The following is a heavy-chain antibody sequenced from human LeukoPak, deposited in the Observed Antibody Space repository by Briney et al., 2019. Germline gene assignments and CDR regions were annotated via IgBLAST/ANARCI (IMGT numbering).Heavy chain of an antibody. CDR3: ARDAIEYSISAGSWFDP. V-gene: IGHV4-34*01. J-gene: IGHJ5*02. CDR2: INHSGST. D-gene: IGHD6-6*01. Sequence: SETLSLTCAVYGGSFSGYYWSWIRQPPGKGLEWIGEINHSGSTNYNPSLKSRVTISVDTSKNQFSLKLSSVTAADTAVYYCARDAIEYSISAGSWFDPWGQGTLVTVSS. CDR1: GGSFSGYY.